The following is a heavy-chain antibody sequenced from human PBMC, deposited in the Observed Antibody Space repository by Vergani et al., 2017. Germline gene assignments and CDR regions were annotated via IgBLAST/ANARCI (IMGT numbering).Heavy chain of an antibody. D-gene: IGHD3-16*01. Sequence: QVQLVESGGGVVQPGRSLRLSCAASGFTFSSYGMHWVRQAPGKGLEWVAVIWDDGSNKYYADSVKGRFTISRDNSKNTLYLQMNSLRAEDTAVYYCARDPTHRTITYYFDYWGQGTLVTVSS. CDR1: GFTFSSYG. CDR2: IWDDGSNK. CDR3: ARDPTHRTITYYFDY. V-gene: IGHV3-33*01. J-gene: IGHJ4*02.